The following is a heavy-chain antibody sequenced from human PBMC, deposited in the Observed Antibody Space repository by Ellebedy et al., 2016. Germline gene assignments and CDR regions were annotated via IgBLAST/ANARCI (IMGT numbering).Heavy chain of an antibody. CDR1: GVSISSYH. V-gene: IGHV4-59*08. CDR2: IYYSGST. CDR3: ARLPNAYYYDSSGSWALDY. D-gene: IGHD3-22*01. J-gene: IGHJ4*02. Sequence: SETLSLTCTVSGVSISSYHWSWIRQPPGKGLEWIGYIYYSGSTNYNPSLKSRVTISVDTSKNQFSLKLSSVTAADTAVYYCARLPNAYYYDSSGSWALDYWGQGTLVTVSS.